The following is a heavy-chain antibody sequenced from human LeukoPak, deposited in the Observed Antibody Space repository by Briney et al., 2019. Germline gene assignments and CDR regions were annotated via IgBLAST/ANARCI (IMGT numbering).Heavy chain of an antibody. CDR3: ARDLYGSGGDAFDM. Sequence: GGSLRLSCAASGFTFSSYEMNWVRQAPGKGLEWVSYISSSGSTIYYADSVKGRFTISRDNAKNSLYLQMNSLRAEDTAVYYCARDLYGSGGDAFDMWGQGTMVTVSS. J-gene: IGHJ3*02. CDR1: GFTFSSYE. V-gene: IGHV3-48*03. D-gene: IGHD3-10*01. CDR2: ISSSGSTI.